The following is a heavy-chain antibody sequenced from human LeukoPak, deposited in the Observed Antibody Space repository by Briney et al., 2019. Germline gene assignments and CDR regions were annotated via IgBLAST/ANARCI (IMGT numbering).Heavy chain of an antibody. Sequence: SGGSLRLSCTASGFTFSSYAMKWVRQAPEKRLEYVSAISGNGGSTYYANSVKGRFTMSRDNSRNTLYLQMGSLRPEDTAVYYCARDGKATNDYWGQGTLVTVSS. CDR3: ARDGKATNDY. J-gene: IGHJ4*02. V-gene: IGHV3-64*01. CDR1: GFTFSSYA. D-gene: IGHD5-24*01. CDR2: ISGNGGST.